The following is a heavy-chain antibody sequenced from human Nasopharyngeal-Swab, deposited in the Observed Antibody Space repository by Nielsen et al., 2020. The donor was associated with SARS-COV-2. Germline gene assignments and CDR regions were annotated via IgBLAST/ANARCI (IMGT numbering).Heavy chain of an antibody. CDR1: GFTFSSYW. CDR3: ARGVGYCSSTSCSTVWFDP. Sequence: GESLKISCAASGFTFSSYWMSWVRQAPGKGLEWVANIKQDGGEKYYVDSVKGRFTISRDNAKTSLYLQMNSLRAEDTAVYYCARGVGYCSSTSCSTVWFDPWGQGTLVTVSS. V-gene: IGHV3-7*04. CDR2: IKQDGGEK. D-gene: IGHD2-2*03. J-gene: IGHJ5*02.